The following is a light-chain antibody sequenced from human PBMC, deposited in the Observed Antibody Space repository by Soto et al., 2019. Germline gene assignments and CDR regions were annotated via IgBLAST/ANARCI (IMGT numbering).Light chain of an antibody. CDR3: RHYNRYSEA. CDR2: KAS. J-gene: IGKJ1*01. V-gene: IGKV1-5*03. Sequence: DIQMTQSPSTLSGSVGDRVTITCRASQTISSWLAWYQQKPGKAPKLLIYKASTLKSGVPSRFSGSGSGTEFTLTISSRQPDDFATLYCRHYNRYSEAFGQGTKVELK. CDR1: QTISSW.